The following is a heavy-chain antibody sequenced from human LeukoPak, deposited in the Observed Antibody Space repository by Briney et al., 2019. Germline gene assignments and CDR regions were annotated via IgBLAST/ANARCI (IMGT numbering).Heavy chain of an antibody. CDR2: ISGTGFTT. CDR1: GFTLSTYA. D-gene: IGHD1-20*01. J-gene: IGHJ4*02. CDR3: AKDGYNWIAFDD. Sequence: GSLRLSCAASGFTLSTYAMHWVRRAPGKGLEWVAYISGTGFTTYYADSVKGRFTISSDSSKNTLFLQMNSLRAEDTAIYYCAKDGYNWIAFDDWGQGTLVTVSS. V-gene: IGHV3-23*01.